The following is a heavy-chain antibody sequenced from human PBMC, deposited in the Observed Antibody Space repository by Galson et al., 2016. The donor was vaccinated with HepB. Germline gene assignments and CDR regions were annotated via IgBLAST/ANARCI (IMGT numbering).Heavy chain of an antibody. CDR2: IYFSGST. CDR1: GGSIRSSSYY. CDR3: ATPNLDGDCYPYRFES. J-gene: IGHJ4*02. Sequence: SETLSLTCNVSGGSIRSSSYYWAWIRQPPGKGLEWIGIIYFSGSTFYNPSLGSRVTISMDTSKNQFSLKVTSVTASDTAVYYCATPNLDGDCYPYRFESWGQGTLVTVSS. D-gene: IGHD2-21*02. V-gene: IGHV4-39*01.